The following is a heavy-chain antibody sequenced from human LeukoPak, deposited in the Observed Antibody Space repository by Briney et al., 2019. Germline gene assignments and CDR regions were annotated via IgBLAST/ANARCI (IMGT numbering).Heavy chain of an antibody. CDR1: GGTFSSYA. D-gene: IGHD3-22*01. Sequence: ASVKVSCKASGGTFSSYAISWVRQAPGQGLEWMGWIGTYKGNTNYAQMFQGRVTMTTDTSTSTAYMELKNLRSDDTAVYYCARTPGMVVVKTFYCMDVWGQGTTVTVSS. CDR3: ARTPGMVVVKTFYCMDV. V-gene: IGHV1-18*01. CDR2: IGTYKGNT. J-gene: IGHJ6*02.